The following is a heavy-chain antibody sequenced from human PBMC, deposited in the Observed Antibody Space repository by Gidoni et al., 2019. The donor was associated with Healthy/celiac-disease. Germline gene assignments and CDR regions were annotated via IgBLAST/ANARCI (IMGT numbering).Heavy chain of an antibody. Sequence: GGVVQPGRSLRLSCAASGFTFSSYGMHWVRQTPGKGLEWLAVIWYDGSNKYYADSVKGRFTISRDNSKNTLYLQMNSLRAEDTAVYYCAREGFLYYYGMDVWGQGTTVTVSS. V-gene: IGHV3-33*01. D-gene: IGHD3-3*01. CDR2: IWYDGSNK. CDR3: AREGFLYYYGMDV. CDR1: GFTFSSYG. J-gene: IGHJ6*02.